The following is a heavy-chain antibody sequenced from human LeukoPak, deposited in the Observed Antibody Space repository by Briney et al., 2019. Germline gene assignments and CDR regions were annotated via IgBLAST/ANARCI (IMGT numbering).Heavy chain of an antibody. CDR3: ARDVGADF. CDR2: ISDSGTTV. V-gene: IGHV3-11*04. J-gene: IGHJ4*02. Sequence: PGGSLRLSCAASGFTFTDFYMTWIRQAPGKGLQWVACISDSGTTVDYADSVKGRFSISRDNTENSLYLQMNSLRVEDTGFYYCARDVGADFWGQGTLVTVSS. CDR1: GFTFTDFY. D-gene: IGHD1-26*01.